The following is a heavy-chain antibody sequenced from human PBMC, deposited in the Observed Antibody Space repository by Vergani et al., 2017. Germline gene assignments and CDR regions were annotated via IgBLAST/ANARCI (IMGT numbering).Heavy chain of an antibody. V-gene: IGHV5-51*01. CDR1: EYSFGNYL. Sequence: VVLVQSGPVMRNPGESLKISCTGSEYSFGNYLIGWVRQLPGRGLEWMGIIYPADSDTRYRPSVQGQVTISDDKSISTAFLQWDSLKASDTALYYCARHTTYTDSWGQGTLVTVSS. CDR3: ARHTTYTDS. D-gene: IGHD1-1*01. CDR2: IYPADSDT. J-gene: IGHJ4*02.